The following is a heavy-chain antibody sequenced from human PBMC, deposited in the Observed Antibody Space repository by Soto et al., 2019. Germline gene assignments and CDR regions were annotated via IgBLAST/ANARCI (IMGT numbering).Heavy chain of an antibody. D-gene: IGHD6-6*01. CDR2: INAGNGNT. J-gene: IGHJ4*02. CDR3: ARSSHYSSSSECLFDY. CDR1: GYTFTYRY. V-gene: IGHV1-3*01. Sequence: ASVKVSCKASGYTFTYRYLHWVRQAPGQALEWMGWINAGNGNTKYSQKFQGRVTITRDTSASTAYMELSSLRSDDTAVYYCARSSHYSSSSECLFDYWGQGTLVTVSS.